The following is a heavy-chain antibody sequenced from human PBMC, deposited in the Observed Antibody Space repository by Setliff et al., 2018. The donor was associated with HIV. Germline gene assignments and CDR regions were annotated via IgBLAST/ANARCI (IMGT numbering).Heavy chain of an antibody. CDR1: GDSMSGYY. J-gene: IGHJ4*02. Sequence: SETLSLTCAVSGDSMSGYYWSWIRQSPGKKLEWIGYIHTSGSTNYNPSLKSRVTISLDTSNDRFSLRLSSVTAADTAVYYCARAPTGELDFWCQGTQVTVS. CDR2: IHTSGST. D-gene: IGHD7-27*01. V-gene: IGHV4-4*08. CDR3: ARAPTGELDF.